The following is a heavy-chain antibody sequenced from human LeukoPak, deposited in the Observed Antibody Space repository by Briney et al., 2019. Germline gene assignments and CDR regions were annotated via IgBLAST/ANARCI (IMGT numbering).Heavy chain of an antibody. D-gene: IGHD3-10*01. V-gene: IGHV4-34*01. CDR3: SRGTNTMALVWFDP. CDR1: GGAISGYY. J-gene: IGHJ5*02. Sequence: SDTLSLTCTVSGGAISGYYWSWIRQPPGKGLEWIGEINHSGSTNYNPSLKSRVTISVDTSKNQFSLKLSSVTAADTAVYYCSRGTNTMALVWFDPWGQGTLVTLSS. CDR2: INHSGST.